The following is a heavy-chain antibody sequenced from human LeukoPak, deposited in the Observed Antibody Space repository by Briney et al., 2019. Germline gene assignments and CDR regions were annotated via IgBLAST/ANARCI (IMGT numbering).Heavy chain of an antibody. V-gene: IGHV3-48*02. CDR2: ISTGGSTM. D-gene: IGHD3-10*01. Sequence: AGGSLRLSCAASEFTFSSYTMNWVRQAPGKGLEWVSYISTGGSTMSYADSVKGRFAISRDNAKNSLYLQMNSLRDEDTAVYYCAREGYGSHALDIWGQGTMVTVSS. J-gene: IGHJ3*02. CDR1: EFTFSSYT. CDR3: AREGYGSHALDI.